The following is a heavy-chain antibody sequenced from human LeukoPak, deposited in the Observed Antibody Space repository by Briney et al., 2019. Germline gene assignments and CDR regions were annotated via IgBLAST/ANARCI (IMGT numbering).Heavy chain of an antibody. D-gene: IGHD3-22*01. CDR2: ISYVGGNK. CDR1: GFTSSGYA. J-gene: IGHJ4*02. CDR3: ARERDSSGYFVY. V-gene: IGHV3-30*04. Sequence: GGSLRLSCAASGFTSSGYAMHWVRPAPGKGLEWVSDISYVGGNKYYADSVNGRFTISRDNSKRTLYLQMNSLRAEDTAVYYCARERDSSGYFVYWGQGTQVTVSS.